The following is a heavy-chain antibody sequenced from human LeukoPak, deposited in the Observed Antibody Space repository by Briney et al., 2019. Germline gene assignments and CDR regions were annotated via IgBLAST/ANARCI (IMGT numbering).Heavy chain of an antibody. CDR1: GYSFTRNW. J-gene: IGHJ2*01. CDR2: IYPGDSDT. D-gene: IGHD4-23*01. Sequence: GESLKISCKGSGYSFTRNWIGWVRQMPGKGLEWMAIIYPGDSDTRYSPSFQGQVTISADKSINTAYLQWSSLKASDTAMYYCARRVVNNRNWYFDLWGRGTLVTLSS. CDR3: ARRVVNNRNWYFDL. V-gene: IGHV5-51*01.